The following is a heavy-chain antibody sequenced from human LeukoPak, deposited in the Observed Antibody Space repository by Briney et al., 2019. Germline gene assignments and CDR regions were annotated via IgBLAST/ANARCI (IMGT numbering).Heavy chain of an antibody. V-gene: IGHV1-2*02. D-gene: IGHD6-19*01. Sequence: ASVKVSCKASGYTFTSYAMNWVRQAPGQGLEWMGWINPNSGGTNYAQKFQGRVTMTRDTSISTAYMELSRLRSDDTAVYYCARVRGSGWYGRFDPWGQGTLVTVSS. CDR3: ARVRGSGWYGRFDP. J-gene: IGHJ5*02. CDR2: INPNSGGT. CDR1: GYTFTSYA.